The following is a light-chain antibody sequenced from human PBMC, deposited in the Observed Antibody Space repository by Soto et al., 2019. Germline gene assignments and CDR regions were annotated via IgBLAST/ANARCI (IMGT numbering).Light chain of an antibody. J-gene: IGLJ1*01. CDR2: EGS. V-gene: IGLV2-23*01. Sequence: QSALTQPASVSGSPGQSITISCTGTRSDVGSYNFVSWYQQHPGKAPKLIIYEGSKRPSGVSNRFSGSKSGITAALTISGLQADDEADCFCCSYAGDNFPYVFGTGTKLTVL. CDR3: CSYAGDNFPYV. CDR1: RSDVGSYNF.